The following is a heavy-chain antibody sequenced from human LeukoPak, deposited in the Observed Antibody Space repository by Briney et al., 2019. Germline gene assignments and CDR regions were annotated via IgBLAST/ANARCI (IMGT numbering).Heavy chain of an antibody. Sequence: TGGSLRLSCAASGFTFDDYAMHWVRQAPGHGLASVSGFSWNSGSIGYADSVKGRFTISRDNAKNSLYLQMNSLRAEDTALYYCAKVGIVAGRVSYYFDYWGQGTLVTVSS. CDR1: GFTFDDYA. D-gene: IGHD6-19*01. CDR3: AKVGIVAGRVSYYFDY. CDR2: FSWNSGSI. V-gene: IGHV3-9*01. J-gene: IGHJ4*02.